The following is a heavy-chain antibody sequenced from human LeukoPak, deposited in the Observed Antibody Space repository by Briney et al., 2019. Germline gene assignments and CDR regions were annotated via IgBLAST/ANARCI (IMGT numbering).Heavy chain of an antibody. J-gene: IGHJ4*02. CDR1: GFTFSSYG. CDR3: AKDYNY. Sequence: GWSLRLSCAASGFTFSSYGMHWVRQAPGKGLEWVAVISYDGSNKYYADSVKGRFTISRDNSKNTLYLQMNSLRAEDTAVYYCAKDYNYWGQGTLVTVSS. CDR2: ISYDGSNK. D-gene: IGHD3-10*01. V-gene: IGHV3-30*18.